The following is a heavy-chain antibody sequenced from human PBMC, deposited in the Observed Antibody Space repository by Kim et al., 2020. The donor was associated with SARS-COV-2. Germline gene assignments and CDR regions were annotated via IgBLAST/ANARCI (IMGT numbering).Heavy chain of an antibody. CDR3: ARTEGSSFPFFYAFDP. CDR1: GGSISSYY. CDR2: IYYSGST. V-gene: IGHV4-59*13. Sequence: SETLSLTCTVSGGSISSYYWSWIRQPPGKGLEWIGYIYYSGSTNYNPSLKSRVTISVDTSKNQFSLKLSSVTAADTAVYYCARTEGSSFPFFYAFDPWGQGTLVTVSS. J-gene: IGHJ5*02. D-gene: IGHD3-10*01.